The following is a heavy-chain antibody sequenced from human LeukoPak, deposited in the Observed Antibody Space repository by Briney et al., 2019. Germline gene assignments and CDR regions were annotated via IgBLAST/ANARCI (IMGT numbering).Heavy chain of an antibody. CDR2: ISGSGGST. CDR1: GFTFGSYA. CDR3: AKYYGSGSYKPYDY. J-gene: IGHJ4*02. D-gene: IGHD3-10*01. Sequence: PGGSLRLSCAASGFTFGSYAMHWARQAPGKGLEWVSAISGSGGSTYYADSVKGRFTIYRDNSKNTLYLQMNSLRAEDTAVYYCAKYYGSGSYKPYDYWGQGTLVTVSS. V-gene: IGHV3-23*01.